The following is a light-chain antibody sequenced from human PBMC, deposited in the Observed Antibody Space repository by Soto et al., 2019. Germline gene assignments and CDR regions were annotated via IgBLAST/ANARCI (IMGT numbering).Light chain of an antibody. CDR2: AAS. Sequence: DIQMTQSPSSLSASVGDRVTLTCRARQGISNYLAWYQQKPGKVHKLLIYAASTLQSGVPSRFSGSGSGTDFTLTISSLHPEDVATYYYQKYNSAPLTFGPGTKVDIK. CDR3: QKYNSAPLT. J-gene: IGKJ3*01. CDR1: QGISNY. V-gene: IGKV1-27*01.